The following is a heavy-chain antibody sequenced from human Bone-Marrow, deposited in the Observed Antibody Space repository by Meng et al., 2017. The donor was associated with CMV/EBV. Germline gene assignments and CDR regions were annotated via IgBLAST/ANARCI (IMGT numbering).Heavy chain of an antibody. V-gene: IGHV1-2*02. J-gene: IGHJ4*02. CDR1: GYTFTGYY. Sequence: ASVKVSCKASGYTFTGYYMHWVRQAPGQGLEWMGWINPNSGGTNYAQKFQGRVNMTRDTSISTAYMELSRLRSDDTAVYYCARDSYYYGSGSSLPIDYWGQGTRVTVSS. D-gene: IGHD3-10*01. CDR2: INPNSGGT. CDR3: ARDSYYYGSGSSLPIDY.